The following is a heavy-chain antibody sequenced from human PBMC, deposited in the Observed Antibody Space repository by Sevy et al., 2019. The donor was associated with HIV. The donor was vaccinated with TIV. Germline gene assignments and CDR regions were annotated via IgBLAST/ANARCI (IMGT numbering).Heavy chain of an antibody. Sequence: GGSLRLSCAASGFTFSSYSMNWVRQAPGKGLEWVSSISSNSNYIYYGDSVKGRFTISRYNAKNSLHLQMNSLRAEDTAVYYCGRSAQQLRGFDYWGQGTLVTVSS. J-gene: IGHJ4*02. CDR2: ISSNSNYI. CDR3: GRSAQQLRGFDY. CDR1: GFTFSSYS. D-gene: IGHD6-13*01. V-gene: IGHV3-21*01.